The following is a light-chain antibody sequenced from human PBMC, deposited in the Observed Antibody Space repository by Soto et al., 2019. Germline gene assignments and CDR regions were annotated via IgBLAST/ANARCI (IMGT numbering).Light chain of an antibody. J-gene: IGKJ1*01. CDR2: DAS. V-gene: IGKV3-11*01. CDR3: QQRSNWPRT. CDR1: QSVSNV. Sequence: ILFTQYSASPSLSSGGRSTPSWRTSQSVSNVLAWYLQKPGQAPRLLIWDASNMATGIPARFSGSGSGTDFTLTISSLEPEEFALYYCQQRSNWPRTFGQGTKVDIK.